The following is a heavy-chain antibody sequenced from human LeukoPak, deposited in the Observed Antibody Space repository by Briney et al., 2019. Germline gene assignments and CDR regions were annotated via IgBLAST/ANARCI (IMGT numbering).Heavy chain of an antibody. J-gene: IGHJ4*02. CDR3: ARVYQSAEYYFDY. V-gene: IGHV4-59*01. CDR1: GGSIDSYY. Sequence: SETLSLTCTVSGGSIDSYYWSWIRQPPGKGLEWIGYIYYTGSTEYHPSLKSRVTISLDTSKNQFSLKLTSVTAADTTVYYCARVYQSAEYYFDYWGQGNLVSVSS. CDR2: IYYTGST. D-gene: IGHD2-2*01.